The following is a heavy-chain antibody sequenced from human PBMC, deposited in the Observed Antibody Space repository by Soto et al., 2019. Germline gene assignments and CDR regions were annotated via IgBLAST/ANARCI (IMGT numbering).Heavy chain of an antibody. CDR2: ISAYNGNT. J-gene: IGHJ4*02. D-gene: IGHD1-26*01. CDR3: ARHREWELLLGNGGYFDY. Sequence: GASVKVSCTASGYTFTSYGISWVRQAPGQGLEWMGWISAYNGNTNYAQKLQGRVTMTTDTSTSTAYMELRSLRSDDTAVYYCARHREWELLLGNGGYFDYWGQGTQVTV. CDR1: GYTFTSYG. V-gene: IGHV1-18*04.